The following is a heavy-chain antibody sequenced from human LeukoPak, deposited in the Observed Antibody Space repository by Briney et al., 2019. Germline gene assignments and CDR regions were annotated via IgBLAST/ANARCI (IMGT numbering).Heavy chain of an antibody. CDR2: ISSSSSI. CDR1: GFTFSEFN. Sequence: GGSLRLSCAASGFTFSEFNMNWIRQAPGKGLEWISFISSSSSIYYADSVKGRFTISRDNAKNSLYLQMNSLRDEDTAVFYCARQRQGSFDYWGQGTLVTVSS. D-gene: IGHD2-15*01. J-gene: IGHJ4*02. CDR3: ARQRQGSFDY. V-gene: IGHV3-69-1*01.